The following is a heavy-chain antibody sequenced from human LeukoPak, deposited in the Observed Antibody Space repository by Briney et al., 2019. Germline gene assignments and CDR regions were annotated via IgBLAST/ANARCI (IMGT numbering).Heavy chain of an antibody. J-gene: IGHJ5*02. V-gene: IGHV4-59*08. CDR1: EGSISHDY. CDR3: TTCAPNRYWFAP. D-gene: IGHD2-2*01. CDR2: IDYSGYT. Sequence: SEALSLTCNISEGSISHDYWVWVRQPPGKGLEWIAYIDYSGYTDYNPSVKSRVTMSIDTSKGQFTLHLRSVSAADTAIYYCTTCAPNRYWFAPWGQGIQVTVSS.